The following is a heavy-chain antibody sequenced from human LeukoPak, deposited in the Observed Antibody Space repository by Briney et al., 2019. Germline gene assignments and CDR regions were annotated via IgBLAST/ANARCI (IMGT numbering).Heavy chain of an antibody. J-gene: IGHJ4*02. CDR3: ARLRGGLYYDILTGLDY. D-gene: IGHD3-9*01. Sequence: ASVKVSCKASGYTFTSYSINWVRQAPGQGLEWMGWISAYNGNTNYAQKLQGRVTMTTDTSTSTAYMELRSLRSDDTAVYYCARLRGGLYYDILTGLDYWGQGTLVTVSS. CDR2: ISAYNGNT. V-gene: IGHV1-18*01. CDR1: GYTFTSYS.